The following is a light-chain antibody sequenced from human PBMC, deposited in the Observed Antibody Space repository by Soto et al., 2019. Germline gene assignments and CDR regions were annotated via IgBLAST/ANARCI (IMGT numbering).Light chain of an antibody. J-gene: IGKJ1*01. CDR2: GAS. CDR3: QQYNKWPKT. V-gene: IGKV3-15*01. Sequence: EIVMTHSPATLSVSPGERATLSCRASQSVSNNLAWYQQKPGQAPRLLIYGASARATGIPARFSGSGSGTECTLTISSLQSEDFAVYYCQQYNKWPKTFGQGTKVEIK. CDR1: QSVSNN.